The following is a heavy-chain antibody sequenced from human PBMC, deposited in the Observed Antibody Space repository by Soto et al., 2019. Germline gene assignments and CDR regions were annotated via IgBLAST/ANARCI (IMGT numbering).Heavy chain of an antibody. CDR2: ISNRGTP. CDR1: GDSISSDNYF. Sequence: QVQLQESGPGLVKPSQTLSLICTVPGDSISSDNYFWSWIRQPPGQGLEWIGYISNRGTPYYNPSLKSRVTISLDTSKNRFSLDMYSVTAADTAVYYCAREVNVVALSDAFDIWGQGTMVTVSS. CDR3: AREVNVVALSDAFDI. J-gene: IGHJ3*02. V-gene: IGHV4-30-4*01. D-gene: IGHD2-8*01.